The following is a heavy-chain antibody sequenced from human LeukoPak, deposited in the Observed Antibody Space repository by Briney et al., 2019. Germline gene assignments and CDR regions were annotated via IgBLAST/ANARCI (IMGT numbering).Heavy chain of an antibody. Sequence: VASVKVSCKASGGTFSSYAISWVRQAPGQGLEWMGGIIPIFGTANYAQKFQGRATITADESTSTAYMELSSLRSEDTAVYYCARGRRITIFGVVTLPPDYWGQGTLVTVSS. CDR3: ARGRRITIFGVVTLPPDY. CDR2: IIPIFGTA. V-gene: IGHV1-69*01. J-gene: IGHJ4*02. CDR1: GGTFSSYA. D-gene: IGHD3-3*01.